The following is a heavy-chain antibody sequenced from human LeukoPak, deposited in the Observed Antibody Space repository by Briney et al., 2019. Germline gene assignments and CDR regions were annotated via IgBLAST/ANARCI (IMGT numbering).Heavy chain of an antibody. CDR2: INPSGGRT. CDR3: ARGGDIHLWINYYYYMDV. Sequence: ASVKVSCKASGYTFTSYHMHWVRQAPGQGLEWMGLINPSGGRTTYAQKFQGRVTLTRDMSTSTVYMELSSLRSEDTAVYYCARGGDIHLWINYYYYMDVWGKGTTVTVSS. J-gene: IGHJ6*03. CDR1: GYTFTSYH. V-gene: IGHV1-46*01. D-gene: IGHD5-18*01.